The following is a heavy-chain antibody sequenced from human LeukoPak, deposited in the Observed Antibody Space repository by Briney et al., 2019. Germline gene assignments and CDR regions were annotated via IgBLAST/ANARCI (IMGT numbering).Heavy chain of an antibody. CDR1: GYTFTGYY. CDR3: ARAGGLGGNSGGYFDY. V-gene: IGHV1-2*02. J-gene: IGHJ4*02. Sequence: ASVTVSFKASGYTFTGYYMHWVRQAPGQGLEWMGWINPNSGGTNYAQKFQGRVTMTRDTSISTAYMELSRLRSDDTAVYYCARAGGLGGNSGGYFDYWGQGTLVTVSS. CDR2: INPNSGGT. D-gene: IGHD4-23*01.